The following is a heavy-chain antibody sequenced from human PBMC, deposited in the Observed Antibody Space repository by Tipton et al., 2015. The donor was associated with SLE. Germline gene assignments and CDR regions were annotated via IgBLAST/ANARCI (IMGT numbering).Heavy chain of an antibody. V-gene: IGHV4-31*03. Sequence: TLSLTCSVSGGSISRGGYYWSWIRQHPGKGLEWIGYIYYSGSTYYNPSLKSRVTISVDTSKNQLSLKLSSVTAADTAVYYCAREVAGSGDYYYYMDVWGKGTTVTVSS. CDR1: GGSISRGGYY. CDR2: IYYSGST. D-gene: IGHD6-19*01. J-gene: IGHJ6*03. CDR3: AREVAGSGDYYYYMDV.